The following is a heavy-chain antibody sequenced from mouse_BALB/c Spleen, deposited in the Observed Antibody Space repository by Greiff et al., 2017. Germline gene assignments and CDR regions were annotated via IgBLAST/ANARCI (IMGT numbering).Heavy chain of an antibody. J-gene: IGHJ2*01. CDR2: ISSGSSTI. CDR3: ARFPYYGYGFDY. Sequence: EVKLVESGGGLVQPGGSRKLSCAASGFTFSSFGMHWVRQAPEKGLEWVAYISSGSSTIYYADTVKGRFTISRDNPKNTLFLQMTSLRSEDTAMYYCARFPYYGYGFDYWGQGTTLTVSS. D-gene: IGHD1-2*01. CDR1: GFTFSSFG. V-gene: IGHV5-17*02.